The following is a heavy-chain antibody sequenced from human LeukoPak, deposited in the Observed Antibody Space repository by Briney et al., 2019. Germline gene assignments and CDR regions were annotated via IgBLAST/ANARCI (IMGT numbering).Heavy chain of an antibody. CDR2: IYHSGST. Sequence: KPSETLSLTCAVSDDSITSGHYWGWIRQPPGKGLEWIGSIYHSGSTYYNPSLKSRVTISVDTSKNQFSLKLSSVTAADTAVYYCARGIKGEWQAVAGVDYWGQGTLVTVSS. J-gene: IGHJ4*02. D-gene: IGHD6-19*01. CDR1: DDSITSGHY. V-gene: IGHV4-38-2*01. CDR3: ARGIKGEWQAVAGVDY.